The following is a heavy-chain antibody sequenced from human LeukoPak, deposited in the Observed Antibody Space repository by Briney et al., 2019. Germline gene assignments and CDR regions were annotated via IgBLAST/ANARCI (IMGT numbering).Heavy chain of an antibody. CDR3: AKDVVRYNWNDPDAFDI. Sequence: GGSLRLSCAASGFTFSDHYMTWIRQAPGKGLLWVSYISSSGYTIYYADSVKGRFTISRDNAKNSLYLQMNSLRAEDTAVYYCAKDVVRYNWNDPDAFDIWGQGTMVTVSS. D-gene: IGHD1-1*01. V-gene: IGHV3-11*01. CDR1: GFTFSDHY. J-gene: IGHJ3*02. CDR2: ISSSGYTI.